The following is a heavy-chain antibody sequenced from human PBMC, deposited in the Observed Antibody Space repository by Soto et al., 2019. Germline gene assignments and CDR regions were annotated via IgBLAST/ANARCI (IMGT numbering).Heavy chain of an antibody. CDR2: IYYGGST. Sequence: PSQSQPLRRAVFDGTIRSLVYPRNLIRQQPGKGLERIGYIYYGGSTYYNSSLQSRVTMSVDRSRNQFSLKLNSVTAADTAVYYCARVRREYDNSGPVDYWGQGTLVTVSS. J-gene: IGHJ4*02. CDR1: DGTIRSLVYP. D-gene: IGHD3-22*01. CDR3: ARVRREYDNSGPVDY. V-gene: IGHV4-30-2*01.